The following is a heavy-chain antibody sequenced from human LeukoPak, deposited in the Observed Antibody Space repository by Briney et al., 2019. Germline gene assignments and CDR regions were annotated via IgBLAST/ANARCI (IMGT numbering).Heavy chain of an antibody. J-gene: IGHJ4*02. Sequence: KPSETLSLTCAVSGYSLSSGYYWGWVRQPPGEGLEGGSFLSSSSSYIYYADSVKGRFTISRDNAKNSLYLQMNSLRAEDTAVYYCARDRLTVTTEVRRFDYWGQGTLVTVSS. D-gene: IGHD4-11*01. CDR2: LSSSSSYI. CDR1: GYSLSSGYY. CDR3: ARDRLTVTTEVRRFDY. V-gene: IGHV3-21*01.